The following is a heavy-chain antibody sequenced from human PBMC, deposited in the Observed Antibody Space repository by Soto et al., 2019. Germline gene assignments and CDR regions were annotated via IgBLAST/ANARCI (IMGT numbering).Heavy chain of an antibody. CDR1: GGSISSSSYY. CDR2: IYYSGGT. CDR3: ARGSSIAAHNSYYYYGMDF. D-gene: IGHD6-6*01. J-gene: IGHJ6*02. Sequence: SGTLSLTCTVSGGSISSSSYYWGWIRQPPGKGLEWIGSIYYSGGTYYNPSLKSRVTISVDTSKNQFSLKLSSVTAADTAVYYCARGSSIAAHNSYYYYGMDFWGRGTRGIGSS. V-gene: IGHV4-39*01.